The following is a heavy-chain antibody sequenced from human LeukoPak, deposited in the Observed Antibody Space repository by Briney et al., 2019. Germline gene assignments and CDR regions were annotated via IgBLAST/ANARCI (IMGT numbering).Heavy chain of an antibody. CDR3: ARASVYYSDI. CDR2: ISGYNGNT. CDR1: GYTFTNYG. J-gene: IGHJ3*02. V-gene: IGHV1-18*01. Sequence: ASVKVSCKASGYTFTNYGISWVRQAPGHGFEWMGWISGYNGNTNYAQNLQGRVTMTTDTSTSTAYMELRSLRSDDTAVYYCARASVYYSDIWGQGTMVTVSS. D-gene: IGHD2/OR15-2a*01.